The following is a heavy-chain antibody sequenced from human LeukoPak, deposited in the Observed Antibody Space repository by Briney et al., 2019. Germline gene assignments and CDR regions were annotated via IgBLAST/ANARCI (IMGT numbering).Heavy chain of an antibody. CDR2: ITRSSGTI. J-gene: IGHJ4*02. CDR1: GFTLSSYA. V-gene: IGHV3-48*01. Sequence: GGSLRLSCAASGFTLSSYAMTWVRQAPGKGLEWVSYITRSSGTIHYADSVKGRFTISRDNAKNSLSLQMNSLRAEDTAVYYCARDLIAVAGLDYWGQGTLVTVSS. CDR3: ARDLIAVAGLDY. D-gene: IGHD6-19*01.